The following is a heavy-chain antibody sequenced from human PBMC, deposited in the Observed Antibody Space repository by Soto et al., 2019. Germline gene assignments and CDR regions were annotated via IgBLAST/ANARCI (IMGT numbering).Heavy chain of an antibody. D-gene: IGHD3-9*01. CDR3: AEILGSTSGYYYYGMDV. CDR2: ISDSDGRT. CDR1: GFTFGTYA. J-gene: IGHJ6*01. V-gene: IGHV3-23*01. Sequence: EVQLLESGGGLVQPGGSLRLSCAASGFTFGTYAMAWIRQAPGKGLEWVSAISDSDGRTYHADSVKGRFTISRDNFKNTPYLQKKRPRTQGTAVYYWAEILGSTSGYYYYGMDVW.